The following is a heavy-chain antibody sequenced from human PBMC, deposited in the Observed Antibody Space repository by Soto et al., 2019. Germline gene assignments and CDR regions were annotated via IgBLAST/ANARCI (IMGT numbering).Heavy chain of an antibody. CDR2: IYSGGST. J-gene: IGHJ2*01. CDR1: GFTVSSNY. D-gene: IGHD3-10*01. V-gene: IGHV3-53*04. CDR3: AREVKGGSPYWYFDL. Sequence: EVQLVESGGGLVQPGGSLRLSCAASGFTVSSNYMSWVRQAPGKGLEWVSVIYSGGSTYYADSVKGRFTISRHNSKNTLYLQMNSLRAEDTAVYYCAREVKGGSPYWYFDLWGRGTLVTVSS.